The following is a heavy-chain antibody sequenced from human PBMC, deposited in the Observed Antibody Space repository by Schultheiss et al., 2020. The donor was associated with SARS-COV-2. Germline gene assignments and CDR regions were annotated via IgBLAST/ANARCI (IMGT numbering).Heavy chain of an antibody. V-gene: IGHV3-48*03. D-gene: IGHD1-26*01. Sequence: GGSLRLSCAASGFTFSSYEMNWVRQAPGKGLEWVSYISSSGSTIYYADSVKGRFTISRDNAKNSLYLQMNSLRAEDTAVYYCAKYGGNRFYWLFDLWGRGTLVTVSS. CDR3: AKYGGNRFYWLFDL. CDR2: ISSSGSTI. J-gene: IGHJ2*01. CDR1: GFTFSSYE.